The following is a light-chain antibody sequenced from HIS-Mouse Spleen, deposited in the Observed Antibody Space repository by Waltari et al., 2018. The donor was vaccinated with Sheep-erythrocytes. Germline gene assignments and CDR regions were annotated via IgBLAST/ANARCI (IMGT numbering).Light chain of an antibody. CDR2: DVS. J-gene: IGLJ1*01. CDR3: CSYAGSYNHV. CDR1: RRDVGGYHY. V-gene: IGLV2-11*01. Sequence: QSALTQPRSVSGSPGQSVTISCTGTRRDVGGYHYVSWYQQHPGKAPKLMIYDVSKRPSGVPDRFSGSKSGNTASLTISGLQAEDEADYYCCSYAGSYNHVFATGTKVTVL.